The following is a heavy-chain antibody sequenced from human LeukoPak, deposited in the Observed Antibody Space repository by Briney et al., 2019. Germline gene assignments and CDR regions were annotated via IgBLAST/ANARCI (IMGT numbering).Heavy chain of an antibody. V-gene: IGHV4-39*01. CDR3: ARGGDIVVVPAAMADFDY. CDR2: IYYSGST. CDR1: GGSISSSSYY. Sequence: PSETLSLTCTVSGGSISSSSYYWGWIRQPPGKGLEWIGSIYYSGSTYYNPSLKSRVTISVDTSKNQFSLKLSSVTAADTAVYYCARGGDIVVVPAAMADFDYWGQGTLVTVSS. J-gene: IGHJ4*02. D-gene: IGHD2-2*01.